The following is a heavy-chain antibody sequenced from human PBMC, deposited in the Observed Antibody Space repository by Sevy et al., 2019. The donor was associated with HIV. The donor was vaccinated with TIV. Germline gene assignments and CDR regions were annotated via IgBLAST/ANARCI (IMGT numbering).Heavy chain of an antibody. Sequence: SETLSLTCTVSDGSISSYYWSWIRQPPGKGLEWIGYIYYSGSTNYNPSLKSRVTISVDTSKNQFSLKLSSVTAADTAVYYCARDSRRVDYYGSGNTHYYYYGMDVWGQGTTVTVSS. CDR2: IYYSGST. D-gene: IGHD3-10*01. CDR1: DGSISSYY. V-gene: IGHV4-59*01. CDR3: ARDSRRVDYYGSGNTHYYYYGMDV. J-gene: IGHJ6*02.